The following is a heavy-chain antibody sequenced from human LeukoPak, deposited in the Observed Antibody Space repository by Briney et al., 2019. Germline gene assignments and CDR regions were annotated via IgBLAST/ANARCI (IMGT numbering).Heavy chain of an antibody. CDR1: GFTFSSYW. CDR2: INSDGSST. CDR3: AREGTWSYYYDY. Sequence: PGGSLRLSCVASGFTFSSYWMHWVRQAPGKGLVWVSRINSDGSSTSYADSVKGRFTISRDNAKNTLYLQMNSLRAEDTAVYYCAREGTWSYYYDYWGQGTLVTVSS. V-gene: IGHV3-74*01. J-gene: IGHJ4*02. D-gene: IGHD1-26*01.